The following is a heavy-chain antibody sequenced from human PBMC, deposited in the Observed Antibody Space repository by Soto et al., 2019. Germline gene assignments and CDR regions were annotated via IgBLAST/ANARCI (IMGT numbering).Heavy chain of an antibody. D-gene: IGHD2-15*01. CDR1: GFTFSTYA. Sequence: GGSLRLSCAASGFTFSTYAMNWVRQAPGKGLEWVSGISGSGDSTYYADSVKGRFTVSRDNSKNTLYLQMNSLRAEDTAVYYCAILAGTPFDYWGQGTLVTVSS. V-gene: IGHV3-23*01. CDR3: AILAGTPFDY. CDR2: ISGSGDST. J-gene: IGHJ4*02.